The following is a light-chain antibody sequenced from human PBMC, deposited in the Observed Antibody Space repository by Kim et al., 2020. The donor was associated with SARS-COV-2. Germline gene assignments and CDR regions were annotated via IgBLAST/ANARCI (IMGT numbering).Light chain of an antibody. V-gene: IGLV3-1*01. CDR1: KLGDKY. CDR3: QAWDSSTVV. Sequence: SVTRGQTASITCSGEKLGDKYACWYQQKPGESPVLVIYQDSKRPSGIPERFSGSNSGNTATLTLSGTQAMDEADYYCQAWDSSTVVFGGGTQLTVL. CDR2: QDS. J-gene: IGLJ2*01.